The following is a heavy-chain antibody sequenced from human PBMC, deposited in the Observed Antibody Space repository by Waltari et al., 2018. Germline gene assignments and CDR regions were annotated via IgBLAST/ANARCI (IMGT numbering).Heavy chain of an antibody. V-gene: IGHV4-34*01. CDR1: GGSFSGYY. CDR3: ARGGGSSWYDY. CDR2: INHSGST. D-gene: IGHD6-6*01. Sequence: QVQLQQWGAGLLKPSETLSLTCAVYGGSFSGYYWHWIRQPPGKGLEWIGEINHSGSTNYNPSLKSRVTISVDTSKNQFSLKLSSVTAADTAVYYCARGGGSSWYDYWGQGTLVTVSS. J-gene: IGHJ4*02.